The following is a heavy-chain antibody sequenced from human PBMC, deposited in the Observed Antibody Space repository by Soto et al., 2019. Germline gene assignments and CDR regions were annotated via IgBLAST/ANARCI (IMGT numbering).Heavy chain of an antibody. Sequence: ASVKVSCKASGYTFTDYYMHWVRQAPGQGLEWMGWINPNSGGTNYAPKFQGRVTMTRDTSISTAYMELSRLRSDDTAVYYCARDQSPSSGWPGMDVWGQGTTVTVSS. V-gene: IGHV1-2*02. CDR3: ARDQSPSSGWPGMDV. J-gene: IGHJ6*02. CDR2: INPNSGGT. D-gene: IGHD6-19*01. CDR1: GYTFTDYY.